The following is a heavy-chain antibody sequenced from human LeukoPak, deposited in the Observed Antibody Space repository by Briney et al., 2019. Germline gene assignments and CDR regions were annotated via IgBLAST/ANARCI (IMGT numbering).Heavy chain of an antibody. CDR2: IYHSGST. Sequence: KPSETLSLTCAVSGGSISSGGYSWSWIRQPPGKGLEWIGYIYHSGSTYYNPSLKSRVTISVDRSKNQFSLKLSSVTAADTAVYYCARARIKSENYYDILTGTPYYFDFWGQGILVTVSS. CDR1: GGSISSGGYS. CDR3: ARARIKSENYYDILTGTPYYFDF. J-gene: IGHJ4*02. V-gene: IGHV4-30-2*01. D-gene: IGHD3-9*01.